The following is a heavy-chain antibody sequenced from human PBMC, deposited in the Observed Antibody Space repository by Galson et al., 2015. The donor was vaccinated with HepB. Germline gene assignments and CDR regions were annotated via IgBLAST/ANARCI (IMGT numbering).Heavy chain of an antibody. J-gene: IGHJ6*03. Sequence: SVKVSCKASGYTLTNYYMHWVRQAPGQGLEWMGLINPSGTITVYAQKFQGRVTMTRNTSISTAYMELSSLRSEDTAVYYCARRGVVVVPAATTYYYYYYMDVWGKGTTVTVSS. V-gene: IGHV1-46*01. CDR3: ARRGVVVVPAATTYYYYYYMDV. CDR1: GYTLTNYY. D-gene: IGHD2-2*01. CDR2: INPSGTIT.